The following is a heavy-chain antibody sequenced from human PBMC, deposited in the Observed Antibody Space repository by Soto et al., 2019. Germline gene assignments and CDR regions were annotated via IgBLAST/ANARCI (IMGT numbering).Heavy chain of an antibody. CDR1: GDSMNSYK. Sequence: SETLSLTCTVSGDSMNSYKWSWIRQPAGNGLKWIEHIHSSRNTNYNPSLQIRVTMSFDTSKNQFSLRLMSLTAADTAVYYFARDQGVASAGITWFDPWGQGSQVTVSS. CDR3: ARDQGVASAGITWFDP. V-gene: IGHV4-4*07. J-gene: IGHJ5*02. CDR2: IHSSRNT. D-gene: IGHD3-10*01.